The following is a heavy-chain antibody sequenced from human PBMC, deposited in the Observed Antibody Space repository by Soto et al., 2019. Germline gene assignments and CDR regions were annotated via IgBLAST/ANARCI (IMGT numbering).Heavy chain of an antibody. CDR2: MTPSGSSS. CDR3: ARELSGNYFAFDL. V-gene: IGHV3-11*01. CDR1: GFTFSDHY. J-gene: IGHJ3*01. D-gene: IGHD1-26*01. Sequence: QAQLVESGGDLVKPGGSLRLSCAASGFTFSDHYMSWFRQAPGKGLEWIPDMTPSGSSSSYADSVKGRFTISRDNAKNSLYLQMSSLSGDDTAVYYCARELSGNYFAFDLWDQGTVVTVSS.